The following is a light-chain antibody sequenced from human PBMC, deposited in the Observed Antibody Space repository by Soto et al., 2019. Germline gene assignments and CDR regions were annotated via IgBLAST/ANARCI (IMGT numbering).Light chain of an antibody. CDR3: QQRYKWPPIT. Sequence: EIVLTQSPAILSLSPGERATLSCGASESVITYLAWFQQKPGQAPRLLIYDASNRATGIPARFSGSGSGTDFTLTISSLEPEDFAVYYCQQRYKWPPITFGQGTRLDFK. CDR2: DAS. J-gene: IGKJ5*01. V-gene: IGKV3-11*01. CDR1: ESVITY.